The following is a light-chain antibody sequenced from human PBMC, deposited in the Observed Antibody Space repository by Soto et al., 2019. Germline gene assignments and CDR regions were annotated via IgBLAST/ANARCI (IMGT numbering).Light chain of an antibody. CDR1: QGISNY. CDR3: QKYNSAPFT. J-gene: IGKJ3*01. Sequence: DIQMTQFPSSLSASVGDRVTITCRASQGISNYLTWYQQKPGKVPKLLIYAASTLQSEVPSRFSGSGSGTDFTLTISSLQPEDVATYYYQKYNSAPFTFGPGTKVDIK. V-gene: IGKV1-27*01. CDR2: AAS.